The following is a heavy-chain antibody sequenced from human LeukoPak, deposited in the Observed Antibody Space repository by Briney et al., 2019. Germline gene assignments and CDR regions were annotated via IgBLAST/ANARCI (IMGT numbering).Heavy chain of an antibody. Sequence: GGSLRLSCAASGFTFSSYAMSWVRQAPAKGLAWVSGISGSGGRTYYADSVKGGFTISRDNSKNTLYLQMNSLRAEDTAVYYCSKGRRPTVTNFDYWGQGTLVTVSS. D-gene: IGHD4-17*01. CDR2: ISGSGGRT. CDR1: GFTFSSYA. V-gene: IGHV3-23*01. J-gene: IGHJ4*02. CDR3: SKGRRPTVTNFDY.